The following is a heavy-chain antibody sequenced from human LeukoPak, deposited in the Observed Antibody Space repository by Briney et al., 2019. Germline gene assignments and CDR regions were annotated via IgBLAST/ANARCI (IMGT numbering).Heavy chain of an antibody. D-gene: IGHD5-18*01. V-gene: IGHV3-23*01. J-gene: IGHJ4*02. CDR1: GVTLSTYA. Sequence: KTGGSLRLSCAASGVTLSTYAMSWARQAPGKGLEWVSAISGSGGSTYYADSVKGRFTISRDNSKNTLYLQMNSLRAEDTAVYYCAKDPPYQWALPRDTAMVTGDYWGQGTLVTVSS. CDR3: AKDPPYQWALPRDTAMVTGDY. CDR2: ISGSGGST.